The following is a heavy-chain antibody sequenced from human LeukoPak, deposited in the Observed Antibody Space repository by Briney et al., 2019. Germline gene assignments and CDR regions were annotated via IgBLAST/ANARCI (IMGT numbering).Heavy chain of an antibody. V-gene: IGHV1-46*01. CDR3: ARESGYDFGCRTGWFDL. J-gene: IGHJ5*02. CDR2: IAPGGGAT. D-gene: IGHD2/OR15-2a*01. CDR1: LYTFIDFS. Sequence: SVYASCEASLYTFIDFSIHSGRHAPGQGVGWLGMIAPGGGATTYAQKFQGRVTLKRDMPTSAVYLQLSSLGSEDSAVYCCARESGYDFGCRTGWFDLWRQG.